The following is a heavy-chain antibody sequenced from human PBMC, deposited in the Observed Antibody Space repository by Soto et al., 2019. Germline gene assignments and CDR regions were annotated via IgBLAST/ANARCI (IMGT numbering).Heavy chain of an antibody. CDR3: ANVRAFGYYDSSGYYRSLGYYGMDV. V-gene: IGHV3-30*18. Sequence: GGSLRLSCAASGFTFSSYGMHWVRQAPGKGLEWVAVISYDGSNKYYADSVKGRFTISRDNSKNTLYLQMNSLRAEDTAVYYCANVRAFGYYDSSGYYRSLGYYGMDVWGQGTTVTVS. J-gene: IGHJ6*02. CDR2: ISYDGSNK. D-gene: IGHD3-22*01. CDR1: GFTFSSYG.